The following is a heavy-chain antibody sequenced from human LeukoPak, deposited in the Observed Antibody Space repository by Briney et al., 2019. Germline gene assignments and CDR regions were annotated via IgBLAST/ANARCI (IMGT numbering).Heavy chain of an antibody. J-gene: IGHJ4*02. CDR3: PRDLLPAAGEYYFDY. V-gene: IGHV3-74*01. Sequence: PGGSLRLSCATSGFTFSNYWMHWVRQVPGKGLVWVSRINDDGRATFYADSVKGRFTISRDNSKNTLYLQMNSLRAEDTAVYYCPRDLLPAAGEYYFDYWGQGTLVTVSS. D-gene: IGHD6-13*01. CDR2: INDDGRAT. CDR1: GFTFSNYW.